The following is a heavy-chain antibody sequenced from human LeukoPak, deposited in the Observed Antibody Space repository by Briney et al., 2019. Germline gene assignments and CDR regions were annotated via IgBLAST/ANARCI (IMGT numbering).Heavy chain of an antibody. CDR2: INAGNGNT. CDR1: GYTFTIYA. J-gene: IGHJ4*02. CDR3: ARGTNVVVVPAAMGY. V-gene: IGHV1-3*01. D-gene: IGHD2-2*01. Sequence: ASVKVSCKASGYTFTIYAMHWVRQAPGQRLEWMGWINAGNGNTKYSQKFQGRVTITRDTSASTAYMELSSLRSEDTAVYYCARGTNVVVVPAAMGYWGQGTLVTVSS.